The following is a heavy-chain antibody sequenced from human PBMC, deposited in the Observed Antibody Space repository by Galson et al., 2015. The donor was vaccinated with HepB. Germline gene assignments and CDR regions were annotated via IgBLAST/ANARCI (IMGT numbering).Heavy chain of an antibody. CDR2: IYSGGST. D-gene: IGHD3-22*01. CDR1: GFTVSNSY. Sequence: SLRLSCAVSGFTVSNSYMSWVRQAPGKGLDWVSVIYSGGSTYYADSVKDRFIISRDNSKNTLYLQMNFLRAEDTAVYYCANVGSGGFYSFNDYWGQGTLVTVSS. V-gene: IGHV3-66*01. J-gene: IGHJ4*02. CDR3: ANVGSGGFYSFNDY.